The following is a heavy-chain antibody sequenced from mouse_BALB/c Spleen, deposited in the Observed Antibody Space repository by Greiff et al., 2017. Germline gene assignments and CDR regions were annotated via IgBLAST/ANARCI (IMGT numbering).Heavy chain of an antibody. CDR1: GYTFTSYT. CDR2: INPSSGYT. Sequence: QVQLQQSGAELARPGASVKMSCKASGYTFTSYTMHWVKQRPGQGLEWIGYINPSSGYTNYNQKFKDKATLTADKSSSTAYMQLSSLTSEDSAVYYCARLRGNYYAMDYWGQGTSVTVSS. D-gene: IGHD2-1*01. J-gene: IGHJ4*01. CDR3: ARLRGNYYAMDY. V-gene: IGHV1-4*01.